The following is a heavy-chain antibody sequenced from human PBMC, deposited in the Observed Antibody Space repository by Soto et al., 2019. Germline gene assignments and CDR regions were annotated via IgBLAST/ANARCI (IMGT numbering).Heavy chain of an antibody. CDR1: GFTISNYG. D-gene: IGHD1-1*01. J-gene: IGHJ4*02. CDR2: ISGRDGYT. CDR3: AKVERMTPYTHLR. Sequence: DVQVLESGGGLVQPGGSLRLSCEASGFTISNYGMTWVRQALGKGLEWVSAISGRDGYTYYADSVKGRFTISRDNSKNTLYLQMNSLTAEDTAIYYCAKVERMTPYTHLRWGQGTLVTVSS. V-gene: IGHV3-23*01.